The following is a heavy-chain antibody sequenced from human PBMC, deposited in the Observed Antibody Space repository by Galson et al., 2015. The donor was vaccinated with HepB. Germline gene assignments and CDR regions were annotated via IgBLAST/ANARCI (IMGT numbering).Heavy chain of an antibody. CDR2: INPNSGGT. CDR1: GYTFSDYY. D-gene: IGHD3-22*01. Sequence: SVKVSCKASGYTFSDYYMHWVRQAPGQELEWMGWINPNSGGTNYAQKFQGRVTMTRDTSISTAYMELSRLRSDDTAVYYCAREEFRFNYYDSSGHETLDYWGQGTLVTVSS. CDR3: AREEFRFNYYDSSGHETLDY. V-gene: IGHV1-2*02. J-gene: IGHJ4*02.